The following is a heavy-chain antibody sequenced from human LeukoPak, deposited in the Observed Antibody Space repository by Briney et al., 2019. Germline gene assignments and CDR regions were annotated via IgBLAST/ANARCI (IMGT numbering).Heavy chain of an antibody. CDR3: ARATARAGGYYDSSGYPSDY. Sequence: ASVKVSCKASGYTFTSYDINWVRQATGQGLEWMGWMNPNSGNTGYAQKFQGRVTMTRNTSISTAYMELSSLRSEDTAVYYCARATARAGGYYDSSGYPSDYWGQGTLVTVSS. CDR1: GYTFTSYD. V-gene: IGHV1-8*01. D-gene: IGHD3-22*01. CDR2: MNPNSGNT. J-gene: IGHJ4*02.